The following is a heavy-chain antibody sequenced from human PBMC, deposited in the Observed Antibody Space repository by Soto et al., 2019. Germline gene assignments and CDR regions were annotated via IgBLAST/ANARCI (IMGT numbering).Heavy chain of an antibody. J-gene: IGHJ2*01. Sequence: QVQLVQSGAEVKKPGSSVKVSCKASGGTFSSYAISWVRQAPGQGLEWMGGIIPIFGTANYEQKFQGRVTITADESTSTTYMELSSLRSEDTAVYYCARGGLDYGDLYWYFDLWGRGTLVTVSS. CDR3: ARGGLDYGDLYWYFDL. D-gene: IGHD4-17*01. CDR2: IIPIFGTA. CDR1: GGTFSSYA. V-gene: IGHV1-69*01.